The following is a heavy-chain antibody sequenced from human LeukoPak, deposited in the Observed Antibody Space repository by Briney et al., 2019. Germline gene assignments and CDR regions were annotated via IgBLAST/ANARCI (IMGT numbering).Heavy chain of an antibody. CDR1: GFTFSSYW. Sequence: GGSLRLSCAASGFTFSSYWMSWVRQAPGKGLEWVANIKQDGSEKYYVDSVKGRLTISRDNAKNSLYLQMNSLRAEDTAVYYCARLSSSGWYDYYYGMDVWGQGTTVTVSS. CDR2: IKQDGSEK. D-gene: IGHD6-19*01. V-gene: IGHV3-7*01. CDR3: ARLSSSGWYDYYYGMDV. J-gene: IGHJ6*02.